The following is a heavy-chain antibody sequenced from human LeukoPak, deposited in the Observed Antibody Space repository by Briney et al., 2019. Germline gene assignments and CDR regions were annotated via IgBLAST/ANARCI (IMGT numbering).Heavy chain of an antibody. CDR1: GFTFNSYS. CDR2: LSSSSSTI. CDR3: VKLGGYGSGSYYNDLPFDY. J-gene: IGHJ4*02. Sequence: GGSLRLSCSASGFTFNSYSMNRVRPAPGKGLEGVSYLSSSSSTIYYADSVKGRFTISRDNAKNSLYLQMNSLRAEDTAVYYCVKLGGYGSGSYYNDLPFDYWGQGTLVTVSS. D-gene: IGHD3-10*01. V-gene: IGHV3-48*01.